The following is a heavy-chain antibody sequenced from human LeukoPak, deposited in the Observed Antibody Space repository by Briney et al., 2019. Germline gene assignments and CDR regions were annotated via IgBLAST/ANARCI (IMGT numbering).Heavy chain of an antibody. V-gene: IGHV3-7*01. CDR1: GFSFSSYW. CDR3: ARLSAYYYGSYFYYYMDV. D-gene: IGHD3-10*01. Sequence: PGGSLRLSCAASGFSFSSYWMSWVRQAPGKGPEWVANIKQDGSEKYYVASVKGRFTISRDNAKNSLYLQMNSLRAEDTAMYYCARLSAYYYGSYFYYYMDVWGKGTTVTVSS. J-gene: IGHJ6*03. CDR2: IKQDGSEK.